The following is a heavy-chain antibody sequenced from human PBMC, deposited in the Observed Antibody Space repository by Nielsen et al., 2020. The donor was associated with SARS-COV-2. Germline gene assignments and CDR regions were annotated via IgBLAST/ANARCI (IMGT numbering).Heavy chain of an antibody. CDR2: ISWNSGSI. CDR3: AKAYGVQYSSSWYPSYFDY. V-gene: IGHV3-9*01. Sequence: GGSLRLSCAASGFTFDDYAMHWVRQAPGKGLEWVSGISWNSGSIGYADSVKGRFTISRDNAKNSLYLQMNSLRAEDTALYYCAKAYGVQYSSSWYPSYFDYWGQGTLVTVSS. CDR1: GFTFDDYA. D-gene: IGHD6-13*01. J-gene: IGHJ4*02.